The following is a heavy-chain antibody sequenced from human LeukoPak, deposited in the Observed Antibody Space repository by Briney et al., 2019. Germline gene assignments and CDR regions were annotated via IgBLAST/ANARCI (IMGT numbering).Heavy chain of an antibody. CDR3: ASSPFMEPAAIAPSYYFDY. J-gene: IGHJ4*02. CDR1: GYSFTSYW. Sequence: GESLKISCKGSGYSFTSYWIGWVRQIPGKGLEWMGIIYPGDSDTRYSPSFQGQVTISADKSISTAYLQWSSLKASDTAMYYCASSPFMEPAAIAPSYYFDYWGQGTLVTVSS. V-gene: IGHV5-51*01. D-gene: IGHD2-2*02. CDR2: IYPGDSDT.